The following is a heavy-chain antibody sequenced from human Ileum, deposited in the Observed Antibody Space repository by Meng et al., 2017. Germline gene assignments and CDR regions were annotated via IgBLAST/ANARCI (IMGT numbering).Heavy chain of an antibody. CDR1: GFTFSSYA. Sequence: GGSLRLSCAASGFTFSSYAMHWVRQAPGKGLEYVSAISSSGGSTYYANSVKGRFTISRDHSKNTLYLQMGSLRAEDMVVYYCARDLYYYDSSGYYVLPGYWGQGTLVTVSS. V-gene: IGHV3-64*01. CDR2: ISSSGGST. D-gene: IGHD3-22*01. CDR3: ARDLYYYDSSGYYVLPGY. J-gene: IGHJ4*02.